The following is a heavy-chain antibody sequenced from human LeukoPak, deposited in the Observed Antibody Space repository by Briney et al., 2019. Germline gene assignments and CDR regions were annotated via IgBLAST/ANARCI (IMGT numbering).Heavy chain of an antibody. CDR3: ARDTGRSSSSY. Sequence: PGGSLRLSCAASGFTVSSNYMSWVRQAPGKGLEWVSVIYSGGSTYYADSVKGRFTISRDNSKNSLYLQMSSLRAEDTAVYYCARDTGRSSSSYWGQGTLVTVSS. J-gene: IGHJ4*02. CDR2: IYSGGST. V-gene: IGHV3-66*02. CDR1: GFTVSSNY. D-gene: IGHD6-6*01.